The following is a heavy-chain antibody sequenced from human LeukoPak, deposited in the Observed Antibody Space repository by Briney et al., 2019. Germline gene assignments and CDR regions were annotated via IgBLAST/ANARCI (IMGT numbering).Heavy chain of an antibody. CDR1: GGTFSSYA. V-gene: IGHV1-69*04. D-gene: IGHD3-22*01. CDR3: ARGLYYYDSSGYYLY. CDR2: IIPILGIA. Sequence: ASVKVSCKASGGTFSSYAISWVRQAPGQGLEWMGRIIPILGIANYAQKFQGRVTITADKSTSTAYMEPSSLRSEDTAVYYCARGLYYYDSSGYYLYWGQGTLVTVSS. J-gene: IGHJ4*02.